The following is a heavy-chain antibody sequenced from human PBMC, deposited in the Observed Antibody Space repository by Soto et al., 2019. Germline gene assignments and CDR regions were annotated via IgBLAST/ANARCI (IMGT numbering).Heavy chain of an antibody. CDR3: ARAGYRYGANAFDI. D-gene: IGHD5-18*01. J-gene: IGHJ3*02. V-gene: IGHV4-30-2*01. CDR1: GASISSSPYS. Sequence: QLQLQESGSGLVKPSQTLSLACAVSGASISSSPYSWTWIRQPPGKGLEWIGYMLQSGSAHYNPSLKRRVTISVDTSKNQFSLKLSSMTAADTAVYYCARAGYRYGANAFDIWGQGTIVTVSS. CDR2: MLQSGSA.